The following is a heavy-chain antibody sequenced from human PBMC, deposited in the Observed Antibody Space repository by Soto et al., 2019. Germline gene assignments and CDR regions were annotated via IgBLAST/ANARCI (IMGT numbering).Heavy chain of an antibody. Sequence: EVQLVESGGGLVKPGGSLRLSCAASGFTLSSYSMNWVRQAPGKGLEWVSSISSSSSYIYYADSVKGRFTISRDNAKNSLYLQMISLRAEDTAVYYCARDWGGEGTFDYWGQGTLVTVSS. CDR2: ISSSSSYI. J-gene: IGHJ4*02. V-gene: IGHV3-21*01. CDR3: ARDWGGEGTFDY. D-gene: IGHD3-16*01. CDR1: GFTLSSYS.